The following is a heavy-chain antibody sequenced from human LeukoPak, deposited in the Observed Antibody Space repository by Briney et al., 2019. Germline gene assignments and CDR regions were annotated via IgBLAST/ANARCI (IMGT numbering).Heavy chain of an antibody. J-gene: IGHJ4*02. Sequence: SETLSLTCTVSGGSISSGSYYWSWIRQPAGKGLEWIGRIYTSGSTNYNPSLKSRVTMSVDTSKNQFSLKLSSVTAADTAVYYCARVLGWVVGTGNFDYWGQGTLVTVSS. CDR2: IYTSGST. D-gene: IGHD3-10*01. V-gene: IGHV4-61*02. CDR3: ARVLGWVVGTGNFDY. CDR1: GGSISSGSYY.